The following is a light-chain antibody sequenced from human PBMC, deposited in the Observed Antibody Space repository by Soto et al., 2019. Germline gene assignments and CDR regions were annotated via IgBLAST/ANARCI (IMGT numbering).Light chain of an antibody. CDR1: RSISNY. V-gene: IGKV1-39*01. J-gene: IGKJ2*01. CDR3: QQSYSTPRT. Sequence: DIQMTQSPSSLSAPIGDRVTIICRAGRSISNYLNWYQQKPGKAPKFLIYAASSLQSGVPSRFSGSGSGTDFTLTISSLQPEDFATYYCQQSYSTPRTFGQGTKLEIK. CDR2: AAS.